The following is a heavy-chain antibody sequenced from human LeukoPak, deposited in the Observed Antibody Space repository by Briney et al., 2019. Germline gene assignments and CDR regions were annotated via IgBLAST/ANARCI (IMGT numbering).Heavy chain of an antibody. J-gene: IGHJ6*03. CDR2: ISYDGSNK. V-gene: IGHV3-30*04. CDR3: ARVSGWPSPSVNYYMDV. CDR1: GFTFSSYA. D-gene: IGHD6-19*01. Sequence: PGGSLRLSCAASGFTFSSYAMHWVRQAPGKGLEWVAVISYDGSNKYYADSVKGRFTISRDNSKNTLYLQMNSLRAEDTAVYYCARVSGWPSPSVNYYMDVWGKGTTVTISS.